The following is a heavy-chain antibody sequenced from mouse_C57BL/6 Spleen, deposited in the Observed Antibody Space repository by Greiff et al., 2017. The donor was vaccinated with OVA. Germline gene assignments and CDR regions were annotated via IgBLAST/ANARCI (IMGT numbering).Heavy chain of an antibody. D-gene: IGHD1-1*01. V-gene: IGHV1-54*01. CDR1: GYAFTNYL. J-gene: IGHJ1*03. Sequence: VQLQESGAELVRPGTSVKVSCKASGYAFTNYLIEWVKQRPGQGLEWIGVINPGSGGTNYNEKFKGKATLTADKSSSTAYMQLSSLTSEDSAVYFCARRGYGSSYVGWYFDVWGTGTTVTVSS. CDR3: ARRGYGSSYVGWYFDV. CDR2: INPGSGGT.